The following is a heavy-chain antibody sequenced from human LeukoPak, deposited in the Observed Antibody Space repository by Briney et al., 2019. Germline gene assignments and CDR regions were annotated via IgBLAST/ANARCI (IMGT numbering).Heavy chain of an antibody. CDR3: ARETYYYDSSGYYTHNWFDP. V-gene: IGHV4-34*01. J-gene: IGHJ5*02. CDR1: GGSFSGYY. D-gene: IGHD3-22*01. Sequence: SETLSLTCAVYGGSFSGYYWSWIRQPPGKGLEWIGEINHSGSTNYNPSLKSRVTISVDTSKNQFSLKLSSVTAADTAVYYCARETYYYDSSGYYTHNWFDPWGQGTLVTVSS. CDR2: INHSGST.